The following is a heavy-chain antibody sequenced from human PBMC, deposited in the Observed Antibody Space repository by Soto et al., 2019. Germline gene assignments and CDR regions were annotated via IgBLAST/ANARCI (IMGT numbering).Heavy chain of an antibody. CDR1: GGSFSGYY. Sequence: QVQLQQWGAGLLKPSETLSLTCAVYGGSFSGYYWSWIRQPPGKGLEWIGEINHSGSTNYNPSLKSRVSISGDTFQDQVSLKLGSLTAADPAVYYCARAEYSSGWYSNWFDPWGQGTLVTVSS. CDR2: INHSGST. D-gene: IGHD6-19*01. V-gene: IGHV4-34*01. CDR3: ARAEYSSGWYSNWFDP. J-gene: IGHJ5*02.